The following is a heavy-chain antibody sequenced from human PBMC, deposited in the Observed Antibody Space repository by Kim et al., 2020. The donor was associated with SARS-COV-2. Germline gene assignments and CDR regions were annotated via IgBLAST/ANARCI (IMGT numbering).Heavy chain of an antibody. J-gene: IGHJ4*02. V-gene: IGHV4-34*01. CDR2: INHSGST. Sequence: SETLSLTCAVYGGSFSGYYWSWIRQPPGKGLEWIGEINHSGSTNYNPSLKSRVTISVDTSKNQFSLKLSSVTAADTAVYYCARPSSSGWYWDYWGQGTLV. CDR1: GGSFSGYY. D-gene: IGHD6-19*01. CDR3: ARPSSSGWYWDY.